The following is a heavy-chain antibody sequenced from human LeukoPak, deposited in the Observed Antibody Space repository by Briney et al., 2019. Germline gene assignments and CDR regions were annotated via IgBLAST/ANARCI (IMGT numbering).Heavy chain of an antibody. CDR2: IYYSGST. Sequence: SETLSLICTVSGGSISSYYWSWIRQPPGKGLEWIGYIYYSGSTNYNPSLKSRVTISVGTSKNQFSLKLSSVTAADTAVYYCARERIAVALGAFDIWGQGTMVTVSS. J-gene: IGHJ3*02. CDR1: GGSISSYY. CDR3: ARERIAVALGAFDI. D-gene: IGHD6-19*01. V-gene: IGHV4-59*01.